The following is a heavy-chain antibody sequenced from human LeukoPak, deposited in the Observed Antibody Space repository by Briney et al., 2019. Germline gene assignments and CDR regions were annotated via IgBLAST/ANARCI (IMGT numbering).Heavy chain of an antibody. J-gene: IGHJ5*02. CDR2: MNPNSGNT. CDR1: GYTFTSYG. D-gene: IGHD3-10*01. V-gene: IGHV1-8*02. CDR3: ARGFPSVRGYP. Sequence: ASVKVSCKASGYTFTSYGISWVRQATGQGLEWMGWMNPNSGNTGYAQKFQGRVTMTRNTSISTAYMELSSLRSEDTAVYYCARGFPSVRGYPWGQGTLVTVSS.